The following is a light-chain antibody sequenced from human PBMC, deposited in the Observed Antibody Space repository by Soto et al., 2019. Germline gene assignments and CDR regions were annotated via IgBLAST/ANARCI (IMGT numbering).Light chain of an antibody. CDR1: QTINTW. J-gene: IGKJ1*01. Sequence: DIQMTQSPPTLSASVGDRVTLNCRPSQTINTWWAWYQEKPGKATKVLICDASSLKTGVPSRFSGSGSGTEFTLTISNLQPDDFATYYCQQYDRYSSGPFGQGTKVEIK. V-gene: IGKV1-5*01. CDR2: DAS. CDR3: QQYDRYSSGP.